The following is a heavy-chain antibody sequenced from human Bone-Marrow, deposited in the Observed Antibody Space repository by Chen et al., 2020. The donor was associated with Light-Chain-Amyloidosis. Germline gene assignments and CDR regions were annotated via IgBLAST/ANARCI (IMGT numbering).Heavy chain of an antibody. Sequence: EVQLEQSGPEVKKPGESLKISCKGSGYTFTNYWIGGVRQMPGKGLEWMGVIYPDDSDARYSPSFEGQVTISADKSITTAYLQWRSLKASDTAMYYCARRRDGYNFDYWGQGTLVTVSS. CDR2: IYPDDSDA. CDR1: GYTFTNYW. J-gene: IGHJ4*02. D-gene: IGHD5-12*01. V-gene: IGHV5-51*01. CDR3: ARRRDGYNFDY.